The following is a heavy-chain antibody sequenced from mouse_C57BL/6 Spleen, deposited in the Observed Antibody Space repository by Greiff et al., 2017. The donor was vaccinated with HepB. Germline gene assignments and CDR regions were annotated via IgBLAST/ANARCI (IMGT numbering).Heavy chain of an antibody. CDR2: IDPSDSFT. CDR1: GYTFTSYW. D-gene: IGHD1-1*01. CDR3: ARSDYYGSSYWFAY. J-gene: IGHJ3*01. V-gene: IGHV1-69*01. Sequence: QVQLQQPGAELVMPGASVKLSCKASGYTFTSYWMHWVKQRPGQGLEWIGEIDPSDSFTNYNQKFKGKSTLTVDKSSSTAYMQLSSLTSEDSAVYYCARSDYYGSSYWFAYWGQGTLVTVSA.